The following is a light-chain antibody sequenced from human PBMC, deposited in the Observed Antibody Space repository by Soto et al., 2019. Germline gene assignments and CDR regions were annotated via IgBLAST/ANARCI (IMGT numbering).Light chain of an antibody. CDR2: DAS. CDR3: QQYNSYWST. CDR1: QSISSW. V-gene: IGKV1-5*01. Sequence: DIQMTQSPSTLSASVGDRVTITCRASQSISSWLAWYQQKPGKAPKLLIYDASSLESGVPSRFSGSGSGTEFTLTSSSLQPDDFATYYCQQYNSYWSTFGQGTKLEIK. J-gene: IGKJ2*01.